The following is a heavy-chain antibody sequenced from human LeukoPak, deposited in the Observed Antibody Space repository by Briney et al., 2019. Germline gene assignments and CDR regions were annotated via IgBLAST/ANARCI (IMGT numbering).Heavy chain of an antibody. CDR2: IYYSGST. Sequence: SETLSLTCTVSGGSISSYYWSWIRQPPGKGLEWIGHIYYSGSTNYNPSLKSRVTISVDTSKIQFSLKLSSVTAADTAVYYCARGDGCRDYYYGMDVWGQGTTVTVSS. CDR3: ARGDGCRDYYYGMDV. D-gene: IGHD5-24*01. CDR1: GGSISSYY. V-gene: IGHV4-59*01. J-gene: IGHJ6*02.